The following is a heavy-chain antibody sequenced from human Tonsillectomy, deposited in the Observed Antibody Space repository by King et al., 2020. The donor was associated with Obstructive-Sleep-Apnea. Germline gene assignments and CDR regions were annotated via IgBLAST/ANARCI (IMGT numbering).Heavy chain of an antibody. J-gene: IGHJ5*02. CDR1: GFTFDDYA. Sequence: VQLVESGGGLVQPGRSLRLSCAASGFTFDDYAMHWVRQAPGKGLEWVSGISWNSGSIGYADSVKGRFTISRDNAKNSLYLQMNSLRAEDTALYYCAKDVGSGWHRNWFDPWGQGTLVTVSS. CDR3: AKDVGSGWHRNWFDP. D-gene: IGHD6-19*01. CDR2: ISWNSGSI. V-gene: IGHV3-9*01.